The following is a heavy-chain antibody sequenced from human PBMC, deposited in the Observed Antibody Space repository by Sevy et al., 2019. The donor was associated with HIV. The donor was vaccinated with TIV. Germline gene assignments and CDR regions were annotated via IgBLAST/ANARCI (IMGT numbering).Heavy chain of an antibody. V-gene: IGHV3-7*01. J-gene: IGHJ4*02. CDR2: INEDGSRL. CDR3: ARDRAYSALDY. D-gene: IGHD5-18*01. CDR1: GFTFSDSW. Sequence: GGSLRLSCVASGFTFSDSWMTWVRQAPGKGLERIAFINEDGSRLGYVDSVRGRFTISRENTNNSLYLQMNSLRAEDTAVYFRARDRAYSALDYWGQGTLVTVSS.